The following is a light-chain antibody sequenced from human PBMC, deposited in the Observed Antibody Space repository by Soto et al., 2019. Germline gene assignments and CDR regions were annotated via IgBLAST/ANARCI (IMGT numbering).Light chain of an antibody. CDR1: SSDVGGYNY. V-gene: IGLV2-11*01. Sequence: VSGSPGQSVTISCTGTSSDVGGYNYVSWYQQHPGKAPKLMIYDVSKRPSGVPDRFSGSKSGNTASLTISGLQAEDEADYYCCSYAGSYPYVFGTGTRSPS. CDR2: DVS. J-gene: IGLJ1*01. CDR3: CSYAGSYPYV.